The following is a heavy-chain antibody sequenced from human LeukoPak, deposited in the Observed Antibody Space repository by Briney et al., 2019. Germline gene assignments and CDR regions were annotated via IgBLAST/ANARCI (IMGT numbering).Heavy chain of an antibody. CDR3: ARDSGCSSTSCPFDY. CDR2: IYTSGST. V-gene: IGHV4-4*07. Sequence: LETLSLTCTVSGGSISSYYWSWIRQPAGKGLEWIGRIYTSGSTNYNPSLKSRVTMSVDTSKNQFSLKLSSVTAADTAVYYCARDSGCSSTSCPFDYWGQGTLVTVSS. D-gene: IGHD2-2*01. CDR1: GGSISSYY. J-gene: IGHJ4*02.